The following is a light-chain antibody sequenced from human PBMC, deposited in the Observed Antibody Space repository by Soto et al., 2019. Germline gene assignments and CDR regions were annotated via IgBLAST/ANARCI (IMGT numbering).Light chain of an antibody. CDR3: QQYYSYPRT. CDR1: QGISTF. V-gene: IGKV1-9*01. CDR2: AAS. Sequence: IQLTQSPSFLSASVGDRVTITCRASQGISTFLAWYQQKPGKAPKLLIYAASTLHDGVPSRFAGSGSGTEFTLTIRNLQPEDFATYYCQQYYSYPRTFGQGTKVDIK. J-gene: IGKJ1*01.